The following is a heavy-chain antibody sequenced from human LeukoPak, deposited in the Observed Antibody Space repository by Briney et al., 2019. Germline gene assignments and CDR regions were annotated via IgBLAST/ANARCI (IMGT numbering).Heavy chain of an antibody. CDR2: INPNSGGT. CDR3: ASNTMVRGVVDRDFDY. D-gene: IGHD3-10*01. Sequence: ASVKVSCKASGYTFTGYYMHWVRQAPGQGLEWMGWINPNSGGTNYAQKFQGRVTMTRDTSINTAYMELSRLRSDDTAVYYCASNTMVRGVVDRDFDYWGQGTLVTVSS. J-gene: IGHJ4*02. V-gene: IGHV1-2*02. CDR1: GYTFTGYY.